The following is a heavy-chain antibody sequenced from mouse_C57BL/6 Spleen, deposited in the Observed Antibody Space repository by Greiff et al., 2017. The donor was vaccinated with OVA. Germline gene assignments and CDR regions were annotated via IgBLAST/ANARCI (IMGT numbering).Heavy chain of an antibody. CDR1: GYTFTSYW. Sequence: QVQLQQPGTELVKPGASVKLSCKASGYTFTSYWMHWVKQRPGQGLEWIGNINPSNGGTNYNEKFQSKATLTVDKSSSTAYMQLSSLTSEDSAVYYGARWGLLDSSGSYYFDYWGQGTTLTVSS. CDR2: INPSNGGT. CDR3: ARWGLLDSSGSYYFDY. J-gene: IGHJ2*01. D-gene: IGHD3-2*02. V-gene: IGHV1-53*01.